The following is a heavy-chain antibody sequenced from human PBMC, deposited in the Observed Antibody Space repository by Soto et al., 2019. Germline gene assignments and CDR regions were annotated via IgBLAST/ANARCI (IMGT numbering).Heavy chain of an antibody. V-gene: IGHV4-61*01. CDR3: AGERGYYDSSGYYYFPTLFDP. CDR2: VYNTGST. J-gene: IGHJ5*02. CDR1: GGSVNTGSYY. Sequence: SETLSLTCTVSGGSVNTGSYYWSWIRQPPGKGLVWIGYVYNTGSTDYNPSLKTRVTISLDASRNQFSLRLSSVTAADTAVYYCAGERGYYDSSGYYYFPTLFDPWGQGTLVTVSS. D-gene: IGHD3-22*01.